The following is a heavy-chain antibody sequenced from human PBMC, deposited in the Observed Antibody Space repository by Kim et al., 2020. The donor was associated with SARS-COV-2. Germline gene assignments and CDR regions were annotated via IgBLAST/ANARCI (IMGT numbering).Heavy chain of an antibody. Sequence: RFTISRDNSKNTLYLQMNSLRAEDTAVYYCASPLPSIAAAGTSGNWFDPWGQGTLVTVSS. V-gene: IGHV3-30*07. D-gene: IGHD6-13*01. CDR3: ASPLPSIAAAGTSGNWFDP. J-gene: IGHJ5*02.